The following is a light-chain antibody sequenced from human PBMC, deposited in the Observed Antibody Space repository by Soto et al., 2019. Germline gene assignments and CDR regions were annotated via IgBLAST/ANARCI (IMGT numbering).Light chain of an antibody. V-gene: IGKV2-28*01. CDR1: QSLLHSNGYNY. J-gene: IGKJ2*01. Sequence: DIVMTQSPLSLLVTPGEPASISCRSSQSLLHSNGYNYLDWYLQKPGQSPQLLIYLASSRASGVPDRFSGSGSGTAFTLKISRVEAEDVGVYYCMQALQTPPTFGQGTKLEIK. CDR2: LAS. CDR3: MQALQTPPT.